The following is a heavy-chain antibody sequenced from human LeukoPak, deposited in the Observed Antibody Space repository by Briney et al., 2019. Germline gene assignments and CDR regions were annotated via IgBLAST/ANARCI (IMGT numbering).Heavy chain of an antibody. D-gene: IGHD4-4*01. Sequence: SETLSLTCTVSGGSISSYYWSWIRQPAGKGLEWIGRIYTSGSTNYNPSLKSRVTMSVDTSKNQFSLKLSSVTAADTAVYYCAREIGTVTTWAAERSGARYNWFDPWGQGTLVTVSS. CDR1: GGSISSYY. CDR2: IYTSGST. V-gene: IGHV4-4*07. CDR3: AREIGTVTTWAAERSGARYNWFDP. J-gene: IGHJ5*02.